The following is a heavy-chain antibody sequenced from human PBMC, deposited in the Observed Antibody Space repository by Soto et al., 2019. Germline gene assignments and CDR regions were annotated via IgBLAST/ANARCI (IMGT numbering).Heavy chain of an antibody. J-gene: IGHJ6*03. CDR2: IYPGDSDT. Sequence: PGESLKISCKGSGYSFTSYWIGWVRQMPGKGLEWMGIIYPGDSDTRYSPSFQGQVTISADKSISTAYLQWSSLKASDTAMYYCARQVPYYDFWSGSPTSYYYYMDVWGKGTTVTVSS. V-gene: IGHV5-51*01. CDR1: GYSFTSYW. D-gene: IGHD3-3*01. CDR3: ARQVPYYDFWSGSPTSYYYYMDV.